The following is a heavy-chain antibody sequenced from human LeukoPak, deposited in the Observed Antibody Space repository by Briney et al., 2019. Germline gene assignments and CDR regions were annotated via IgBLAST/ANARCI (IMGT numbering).Heavy chain of an antibody. CDR2: IIPIFGTA. J-gene: IGHJ4*02. V-gene: IGHV1-69*13. CDR1: GDTFTRYD. Sequence: GASVKVSCKASGDTFTRYDIKWVRQAPGQGLEWMGGIIPIFGTADYAQKFQGRVTITADESTSTAYMELSSLRSEDTAVYYCARAHRYCTNGVCPRHLDYWGQGTLVTVSS. D-gene: IGHD2-8*01. CDR3: ARAHRYCTNGVCPRHLDY.